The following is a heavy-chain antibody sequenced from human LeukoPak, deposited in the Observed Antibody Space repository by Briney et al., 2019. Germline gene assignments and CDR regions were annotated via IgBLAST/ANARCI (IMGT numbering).Heavy chain of an antibody. J-gene: IGHJ4*02. CDR2: MNPNSGNT. V-gene: IGHV1-8*01. Sequence: ASVKVSCKASGYTFTSYDINWVRQATGQGLEWMGWMNPNSGNTGYAQKFQGRVTMTRNTSISTAYMELSSLRSEDTAVYHCARGGYSSSWYYFDYWGQGTLVTVSS. D-gene: IGHD6-13*01. CDR3: ARGGYSSSWYYFDY. CDR1: GYTFTSYD.